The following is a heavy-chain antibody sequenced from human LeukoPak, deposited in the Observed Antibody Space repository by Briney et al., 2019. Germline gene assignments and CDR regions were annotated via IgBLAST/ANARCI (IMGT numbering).Heavy chain of an antibody. D-gene: IGHD3-3*01. CDR2: ISDSGGST. CDR3: AKDREAPTGFFEVDS. V-gene: IGHV3-23*01. CDR1: GFTFSSYA. J-gene: IGHJ4*02. Sequence: PGGSLRLSCAASGFTFSSYAMSWVRQAPGKGLEWVSDISDSGGSTNYADSVKGRFTISRDNSNNTLYLQMNSLRAEDTAVYYCAKDREAPTGFFEVDSWGQGTLVTVSS.